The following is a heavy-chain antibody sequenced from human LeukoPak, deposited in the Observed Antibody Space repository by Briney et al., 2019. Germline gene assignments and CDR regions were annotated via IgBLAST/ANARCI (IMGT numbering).Heavy chain of an antibody. CDR1: GFTFSSYW. CDR2: INTDGSST. V-gene: IGHV3-74*01. Sequence: PGGSLRLSCAASGFTFSSYWMHWVRQAPGKGLVWVSRINTDGSSTSYADSVKGRFTISRDNAKNTLYLQMNSLRAEDTAVYYCATSGWWGYFDYWGQGTLVTVSS. J-gene: IGHJ4*02. D-gene: IGHD6-19*01. CDR3: ATSGWWGYFDY.